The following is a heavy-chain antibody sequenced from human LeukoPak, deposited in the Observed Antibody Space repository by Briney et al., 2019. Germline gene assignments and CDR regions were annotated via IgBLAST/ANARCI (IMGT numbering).Heavy chain of an antibody. V-gene: IGHV3-21*01. CDR2: ISSSSSYI. J-gene: IGHJ4*02. CDR1: GFTFSSYS. CDR3: AREVKSGSYFDY. Sequence: GGSLRLSCAASGFTFSSYSMNWVRQAPGKGLEWVSSISSSSSYIYYADSVKGRFTISRDNAKNSLYLQMNSLRAEDTAVYYCAREVKSGSYFDYWGQGTLVTVSS. D-gene: IGHD1-26*01.